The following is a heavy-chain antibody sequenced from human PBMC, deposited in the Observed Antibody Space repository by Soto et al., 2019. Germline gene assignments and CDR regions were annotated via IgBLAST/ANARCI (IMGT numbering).Heavy chain of an antibody. Sequence: QVQLQESGPGLVKPSQTLSLICTVSGDSISSDNYFWSWIRQPPGQGLEWIGYISNRGTPYYNPPLKSRVTISLDTSKNRFSLEMYSVTAANTAVYYCAREVNVVALSDAFDIWGQGTIVTVSS. CDR1: GDSISSDNYF. CDR2: ISNRGTP. J-gene: IGHJ3*02. V-gene: IGHV4-30-4*01. D-gene: IGHD2-8*01. CDR3: AREVNVVALSDAFDI.